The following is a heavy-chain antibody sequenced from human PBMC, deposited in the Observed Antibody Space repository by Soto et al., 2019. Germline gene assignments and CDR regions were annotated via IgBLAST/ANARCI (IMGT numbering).Heavy chain of an antibody. CDR2: ISAHNGNT. J-gene: IGHJ4*02. V-gene: IGHV1-18*01. Sequence: QVRLVQSGAEVKKPGASVKVSCKGSGYAFTTYGITWVRQAPGQGLEWMGWISAHNGNTNYAQKLQGRVTVTRDTSTSTAYMELRSLRSDDTAVYYCARGRDGDYWGQGALVTVSS. D-gene: IGHD6-6*01. CDR1: GYAFTTYG. CDR3: ARGRDGDY.